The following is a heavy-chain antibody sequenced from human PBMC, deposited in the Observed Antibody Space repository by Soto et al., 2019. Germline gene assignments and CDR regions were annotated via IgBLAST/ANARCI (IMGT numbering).Heavy chain of an antibody. CDR3: ARLPKGSVVTG. CDR1: GFSFRDHS. J-gene: IGHJ4*01. CDR2: ISSSRENI. D-gene: IGHD2-21*02. V-gene: IGHV3-48*02. Sequence: HPGGSLRLSCVGSGFSFRDHSMNWVRQPPGKGLQWISYISSSRENIYYADSVKGRFTVSRDNAKNTLFLQMNSLRDDDSAIYYCARLPKGSVVTGWGQGSLVTVSS.